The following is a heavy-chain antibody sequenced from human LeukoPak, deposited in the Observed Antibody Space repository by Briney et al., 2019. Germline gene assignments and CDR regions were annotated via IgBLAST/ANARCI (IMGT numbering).Heavy chain of an antibody. V-gene: IGHV4-34*01. CDR3: ARGYRWASYTNFNY. J-gene: IGHJ4*02. Sequence: SETLSLTCAVYGGSFSDYHWSWTRQPPGKGLEWIGEINHSGRTTYNTSLKRRVTIPIDTSKKQFSLKMSSVTAADTAVYYCARGYRWASYTNFNYWGQGILVTVSS. CDR1: GGSFSDYH. CDR2: INHSGRT. D-gene: IGHD3-10*01.